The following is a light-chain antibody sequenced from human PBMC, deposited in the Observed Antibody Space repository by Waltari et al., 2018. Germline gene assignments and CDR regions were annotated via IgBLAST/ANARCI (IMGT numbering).Light chain of an antibody. J-gene: IGLJ3*02. CDR2: VNSDGSH. CDR1: SRHSSNL. V-gene: IGLV4-69*01. Sequence: QLVLTQSPSASASLGASVKLTCTLSSRHSSNLIAWHQKQPGKGPRYLMRVNSDGSHSKGDEIPDRFSGSSSGAERYLTISSLQSDDEADYYCQTGGHGTWVFGGGTKLTVL. CDR3: QTGGHGTWV.